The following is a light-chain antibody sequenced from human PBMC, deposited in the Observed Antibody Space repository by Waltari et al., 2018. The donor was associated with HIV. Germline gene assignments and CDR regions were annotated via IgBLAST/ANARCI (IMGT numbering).Light chain of an antibody. J-gene: IGKJ2*02. CDR2: STS. CDR3: QQFDTDPRT. V-gene: IGKV1-27*01. CDR1: QDIDNF. Sequence: DIQMTQSPTSLSASVGERVTITCRASQDIDNFLAWYQHKPGEAPKLLIYSTSTLQSGGSDRFSGSGSGTQFSLTITSLQADDAAIYYCQQFDTDPRTFGGGTKVEV.